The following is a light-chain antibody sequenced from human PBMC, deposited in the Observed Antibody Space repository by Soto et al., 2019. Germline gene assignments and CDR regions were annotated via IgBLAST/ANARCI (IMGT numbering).Light chain of an antibody. CDR2: DAS. CDR3: QQYDNSLN. CDR1: QDVRTY. V-gene: IGKV1-33*01. J-gene: IGKJ4*01. Sequence: DIQMTQSPSSLSASVGDRVTITCQASQDVRTYLNWYQQKPGQAPKLLIYDASNLETGVPSRFSGSGSGTDFTFTIRSLQPEDIGTYYCQQYDNSLNFGGGTKVAIK.